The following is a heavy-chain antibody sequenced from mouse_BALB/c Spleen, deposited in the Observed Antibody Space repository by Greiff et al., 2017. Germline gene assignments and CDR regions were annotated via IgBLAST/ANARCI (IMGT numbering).Heavy chain of an antibody. CDR2: IDPYNGGT. CDR1: GYAFTSYN. D-gene: IGHD1-1*01. V-gene: IGHV1S135*01. Sequence: VQLQQSGPELVKPGASVKVSCKASGYAFTSYNMYWVKQSHGKSLEWIGYIDPYNGGTSYNQKFKGKATLTVDKSSSTAYMHLNSLTSEDSAVYYCARRKITTVDYFDDWGQGTTLTVSS. CDR3: ARRKITTVDYFDD. J-gene: IGHJ2*01.